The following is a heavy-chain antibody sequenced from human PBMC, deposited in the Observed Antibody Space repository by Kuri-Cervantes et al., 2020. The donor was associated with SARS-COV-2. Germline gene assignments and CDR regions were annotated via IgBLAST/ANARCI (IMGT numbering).Heavy chain of an antibody. Sequence: ASVKVSCKASGYTFTSYGIGWVRQAPGQGLEWMGWINPNSGGTNYAQKFQGRVTMTRDTSISTAYMELSGLRSDDTAVYYCARVGFGDYEIDYWGQGTLVTVSS. V-gene: IGHV1-2*02. CDR3: ARVGFGDYEIDY. CDR2: INPNSGGT. CDR1: GYTFTSYG. D-gene: IGHD4-17*01. J-gene: IGHJ4*02.